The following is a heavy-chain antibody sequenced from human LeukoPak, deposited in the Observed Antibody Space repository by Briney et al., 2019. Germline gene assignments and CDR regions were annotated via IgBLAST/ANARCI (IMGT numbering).Heavy chain of an antibody. CDR2: IIPIFGTA. J-gene: IGHJ4*02. Sequence: ASVKVSCKASGGTFSSYAISWVRQAPGQGLEWMGGIIPIFGTANYAQKFQGRVTITTDESTSTAYMELSSLRSEDTAVYYCARVARDGYNPGFDYWGQGTLVTVSS. V-gene: IGHV1-69*05. D-gene: IGHD5-24*01. CDR1: GGTFSSYA. CDR3: ARVARDGYNPGFDY.